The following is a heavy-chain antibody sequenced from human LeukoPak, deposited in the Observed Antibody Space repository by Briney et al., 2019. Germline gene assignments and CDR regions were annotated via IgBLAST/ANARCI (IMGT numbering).Heavy chain of an antibody. CDR1: GGSFSGYY. Sequence: TSETLSLTCAVYGGSFSGYYWSWIRQPPGKGLEWIGEINHSGSTNYNPSLKSRVTISVDTSKNQFSLKLSSVTAADTAVYYCARHDWQWLVRNWGQGTLVTVSS. D-gene: IGHD6-19*01. CDR2: INHSGST. CDR3: ARHDWQWLVRN. V-gene: IGHV4-34*01. J-gene: IGHJ4*02.